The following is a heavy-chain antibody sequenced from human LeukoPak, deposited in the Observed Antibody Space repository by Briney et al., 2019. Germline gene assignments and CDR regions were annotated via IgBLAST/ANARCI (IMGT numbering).Heavy chain of an antibody. J-gene: IGHJ5*02. Sequence: SETLSLTCAVYGGSFSGYYWSWIRQPPGKGLEWIGEINHSGSTNYNPSLKSRVTISVDTSKDQFSLKLSSVTAADTAVYYCARHAYSSSWYWFDPWGQGTLVTVSS. D-gene: IGHD6-13*01. CDR3: ARHAYSSSWYWFDP. CDR2: INHSGST. V-gene: IGHV4-34*01. CDR1: GGSFSGYY.